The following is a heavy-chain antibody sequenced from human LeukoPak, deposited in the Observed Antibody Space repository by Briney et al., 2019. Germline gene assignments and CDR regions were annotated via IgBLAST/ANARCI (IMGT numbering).Heavy chain of an antibody. Sequence: PGGSLRLSCAASGFTFSSYGMSWVRQAPGKGLEWVSYISSSGSTIYYADSVKGRFTISRDNAKNSLYLQMNSLRAEDTAVYYCARGDYSGSYYANYMDVWGKGTTVTISS. J-gene: IGHJ6*03. D-gene: IGHD1-26*01. CDR1: GFTFSSYG. CDR3: ARGDYSGSYYANYMDV. CDR2: ISSSGSTI. V-gene: IGHV3-48*04.